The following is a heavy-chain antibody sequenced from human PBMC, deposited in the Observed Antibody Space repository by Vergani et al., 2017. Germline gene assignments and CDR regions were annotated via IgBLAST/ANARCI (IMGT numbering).Heavy chain of an antibody. CDR1: GFTFTAHG. CDR2: ISGQNFRT. Sequence: EVQLLESGGGSAQPGESLRLSCVASGFTFTAHGLNWVRQATGQGLEWVSGISGQNFRTHYADSVKGRFTISRDNAKNSLYLQMNKLRVEDTAVYLCARSPHGYTYGGYISQFDPWGQGTLVTVSS. J-gene: IGHJ5*02. V-gene: IGHV3-23*01. CDR3: ARSPHGYTYGGYISQFDP. D-gene: IGHD5-18*01.